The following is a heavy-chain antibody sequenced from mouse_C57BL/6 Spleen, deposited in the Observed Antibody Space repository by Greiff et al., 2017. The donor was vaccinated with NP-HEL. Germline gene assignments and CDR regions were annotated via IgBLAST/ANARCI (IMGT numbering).Heavy chain of an antibody. CDR3: TKGTYFDV. CDR1: GYTFPDYE. D-gene: IGHD3-3*01. J-gene: IGHJ1*03. V-gene: IGHV1-15*01. CDR2: IDPETGGT. Sequence: VQLQQSGAELVRPGASVTLSCKASGYTFPDYEMHWVKQTPVHGLEWIGAIDPETGGTAYNQKFKGKAILTADKSSSTAYMELRSLTSEDSAVYYCTKGTYFDVWGTGTTVTVSS.